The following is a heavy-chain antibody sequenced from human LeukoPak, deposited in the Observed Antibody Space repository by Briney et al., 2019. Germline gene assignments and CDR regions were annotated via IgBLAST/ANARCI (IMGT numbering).Heavy chain of an antibody. D-gene: IGHD3-10*01. CDR1: GGSISSYY. V-gene: IGHV4-59*01. Sequence: SETLSLTCTVSGGSISSYYWSWIRQPPGKGLGWIGYIYYSGSTNYNPSLKSRVTISVDTSKNQFSLKLSSVTAADTAVYYCARENYYYGSGSSFDPWGQGTLVTVSS. CDR3: ARENYYYGSGSSFDP. J-gene: IGHJ5*02. CDR2: IYYSGST.